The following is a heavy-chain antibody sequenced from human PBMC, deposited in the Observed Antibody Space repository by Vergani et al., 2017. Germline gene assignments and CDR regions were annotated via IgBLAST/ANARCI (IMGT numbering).Heavy chain of an antibody. V-gene: IGHV3-33*01. CDR2: IWYDGSNK. Sequence: QVQLVESGGGVVLPGRSLRLSCAASGFTFSSYGMHWVRQAPGKGLEWVAVIWYDGSNKYYADSAKGRFTISRDNSKNTLYLQMNSLRAEDTAVYCCARGRETTPGYFYMDVWGKGTTVTVPS. J-gene: IGHJ6*03. CDR1: GFTFSSYG. D-gene: IGHD4-11*01. CDR3: ARGRETTPGYFYMDV.